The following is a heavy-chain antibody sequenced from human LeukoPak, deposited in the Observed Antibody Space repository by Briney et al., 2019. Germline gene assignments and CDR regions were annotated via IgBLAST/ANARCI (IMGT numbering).Heavy chain of an antibody. D-gene: IGHD3-10*01. CDR2: IYYSGST. J-gene: IGHJ5*02. V-gene: IGHV4-59*08. Sequence: NPSETLTLTCTVSGGSISSYYWSWIRQPPGKGLEWIGYIYYSGSTNYNPSLKSRVTISVDTSKNQFSLKLSSVTAADTAVYYCARHSNYGSGSYYRYWFDPWGQGTLVTVSS. CDR3: ARHSNYGSGSYYRYWFDP. CDR1: GGSISSYY.